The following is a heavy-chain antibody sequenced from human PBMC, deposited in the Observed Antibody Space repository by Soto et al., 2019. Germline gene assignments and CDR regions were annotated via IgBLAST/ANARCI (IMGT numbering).Heavy chain of an antibody. V-gene: IGHV4-59*01. J-gene: IGHJ3*02. Sequence: SETLSLTCAVSGDSINYSYWSWIRQPPGKRLEWIGNIYYTGTTTYNPSLESRVTMSVDTSKNQFSLKLNSVDVADTAVYYCARYFWSGYTYDAFDIWGQGTMVTVSS. D-gene: IGHD3-3*01. CDR3: ARYFWSGYTYDAFDI. CDR1: GDSINYSY. CDR2: IYYTGTT.